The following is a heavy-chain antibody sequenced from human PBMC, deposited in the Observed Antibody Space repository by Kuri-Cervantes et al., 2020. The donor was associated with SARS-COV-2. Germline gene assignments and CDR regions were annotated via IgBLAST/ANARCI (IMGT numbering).Heavy chain of an antibody. D-gene: IGHD3-16*01. CDR2: IYHSGSA. CDR3: ARAPRDYVWGSSNYYYMDV. Sequence: ESLKISCTVSGYSISSGYYWGWIRQPPGKGLEWIGSIYHSGSAYYNPSLKSRVTISVDTSKNQFSLKLSPVTAADTAVYYWARAPRDYVWGSSNYYYMDVWGKGTTVTVSS. V-gene: IGHV4-38-2*02. J-gene: IGHJ6*03. CDR1: GYSISSGYY.